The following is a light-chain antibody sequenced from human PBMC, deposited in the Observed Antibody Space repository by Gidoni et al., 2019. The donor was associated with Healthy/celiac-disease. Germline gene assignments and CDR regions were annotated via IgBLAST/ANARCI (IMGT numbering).Light chain of an antibody. V-gene: IGLV1-40*01. CDR3: QSYDSSLSGFWV. J-gene: IGLJ3*02. CDR1: SSNIGAGYD. CDR2: GNS. Sequence: QSVLTQPPSVSGAPGQSVTISCTGSSSNIGAGYDVHWYQQLPGTAPKLLIYGNSNRPSGVPDRFSGSKPGTSASLAITGLQAEDEADYYCQSYDSSLSGFWVFGGGTKLTVL.